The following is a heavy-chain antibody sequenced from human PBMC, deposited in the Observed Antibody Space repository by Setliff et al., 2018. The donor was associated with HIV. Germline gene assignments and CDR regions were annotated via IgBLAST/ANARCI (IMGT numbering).Heavy chain of an antibody. CDR1: GAPFNGYY. CDR2: IYHSGIV. CDR3: ARGSYRGSGFFVRYFDF. J-gene: IGHJ4*02. V-gene: IGHV4-34*01. D-gene: IGHD3-3*01. Sequence: SETLSLTCAVYGAPFNGYYWAWIRQSPAKGLEWIGEIYHSGIVNYNPSLQSRVTISTDTSKNQFSLRLNSVTVADTAVYYCARGSYRGSGFFVRYFDFWGQGSLVTVSS.